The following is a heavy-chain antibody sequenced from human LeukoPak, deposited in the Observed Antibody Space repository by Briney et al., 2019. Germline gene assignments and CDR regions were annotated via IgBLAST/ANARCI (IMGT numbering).Heavy chain of an antibody. CDR3: ATYKWPNWFDS. CDR1: GGSFSGYY. CDR2: INHSGST. D-gene: IGHD1-20*01. V-gene: IGHV4-34*01. Sequence: SETLSLTCAVYGGSFSGYYWSWIRQPPGKGLEWIGEINHSGSTNYNPSLKSRVTISLDTSKNQFSLRLSSVTTADTAVYYCATYKWPNWFDSWGQGTLVTVSS. J-gene: IGHJ5*01.